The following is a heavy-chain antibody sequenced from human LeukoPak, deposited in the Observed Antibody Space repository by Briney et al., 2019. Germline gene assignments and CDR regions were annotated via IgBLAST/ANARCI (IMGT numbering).Heavy chain of an antibody. D-gene: IGHD6-19*01. CDR2: ICSSGCST. CDR3: AKGYSSGQDLYDFDY. CDR1: GFAFRNAW. J-gene: IGHJ4*02. Sequence: PGGSLRLSCAASGFAFRNAWMSWVRQAPGKGLEWVAAICSSGCSTYYADSVKGLFTISRDNSKNSLYLEMNSLGAAAPAVYYCAKGYSSGQDLYDFDYWGQGTLDAASS. V-gene: IGHV3-23*01.